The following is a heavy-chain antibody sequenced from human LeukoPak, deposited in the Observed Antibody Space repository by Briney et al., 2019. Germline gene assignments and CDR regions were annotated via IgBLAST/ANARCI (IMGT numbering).Heavy chain of an antibody. CDR3: AKVSGGGYSYGDY. CDR1: GFTLSSYG. V-gene: IGHV3-30*18. D-gene: IGHD5-18*01. J-gene: IGHJ4*02. Sequence: GGSLRLSCAASGFTLSSYGMHWVRQAPGKGLEWVAVISYDGSNKYYADSVKGRFTISRDNSKNTLYLQMNNLRAEDTAVYYCAKVSGGGYSYGDYWGQGTLVTVSS. CDR2: ISYDGSNK.